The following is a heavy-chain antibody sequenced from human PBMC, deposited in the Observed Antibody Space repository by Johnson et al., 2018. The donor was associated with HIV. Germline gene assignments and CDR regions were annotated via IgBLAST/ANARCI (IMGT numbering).Heavy chain of an antibody. CDR3: ARGPLLWRAFDI. V-gene: IGHV3-15*02. Sequence: MLLVESGGTLVKPGGSLRLSCAASGFSFSNTWLSWVRQAPGKGLEWVARITRKSDGGTTDYAAPVKGSFSISRDDSKSTVYLQMNSLRAEATAVYYCARGPLLWRAFDIWGQGTMVTFSS. D-gene: IGHD3-10*01. CDR1: GFSFSNTW. J-gene: IGHJ3*02. CDR2: ITRKSDGGTT.